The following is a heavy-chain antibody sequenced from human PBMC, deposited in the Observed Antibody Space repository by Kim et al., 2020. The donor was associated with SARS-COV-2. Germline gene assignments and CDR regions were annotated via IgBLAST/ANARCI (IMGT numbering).Heavy chain of an antibody. CDR2: ISGSGGST. Sequence: GGSLRLSCAASGFTFSSYAMSWVRQAPGKGLEWVSAISGSGGSTYYADSVKGRFTISRDNSKNTLYLQMNSLRAEDTAVYYCAKDLSHSIAVAGRLFDYWGQGTLVTVSS. V-gene: IGHV3-23*01. CDR3: AKDLSHSIAVAGRLFDY. CDR1: GFTFSSYA. D-gene: IGHD6-19*01. J-gene: IGHJ4*02.